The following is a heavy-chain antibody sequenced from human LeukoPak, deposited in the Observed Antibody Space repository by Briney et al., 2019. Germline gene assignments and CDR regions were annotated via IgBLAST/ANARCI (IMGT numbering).Heavy chain of an antibody. Sequence: GASVKVSCKASGYTFTSYGISGGRQAPGQGLEGMGWISAYNGNTNYARKLQGRVTMTTDTSTSTAYMELRSLRSDDTAVYYCARGPTTVTTTDFDYWGQGTLVTVSS. CDR3: ARGPTTVTTTDFDY. D-gene: IGHD4-17*01. V-gene: IGHV1-18*01. CDR1: GYTFTSYG. CDR2: ISAYNGNT. J-gene: IGHJ4*02.